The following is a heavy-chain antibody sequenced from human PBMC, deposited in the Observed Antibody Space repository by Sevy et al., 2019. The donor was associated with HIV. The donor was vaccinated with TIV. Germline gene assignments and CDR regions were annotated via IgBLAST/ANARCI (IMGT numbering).Heavy chain of an antibody. V-gene: IGHV3-23*01. CDR2: ISGRGGST. CDR1: GFTFSSYA. CDR3: AKSGAANAAPVYYFDY. Sequence: GGSLRLSCAASGFTFSSYAMSWARQAPGKELEWVSAISGRGGSTYYADSVKGRFTISRDNSKNTLYLQMNSLRAEDTAVYYCAKSGAANAAPVYYFDYWGQGTLVTVSS. D-gene: IGHD6-13*01. J-gene: IGHJ4*02.